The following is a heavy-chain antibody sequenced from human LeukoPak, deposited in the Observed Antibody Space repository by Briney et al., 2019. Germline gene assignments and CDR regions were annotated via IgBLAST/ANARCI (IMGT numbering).Heavy chain of an antibody. CDR3: AKARSPRGSFYYSMGV. CDR2: ISYDGNDK. CDR1: GFTFNAYG. Sequence: PGGSLRLSCAASGFTFNAYGIYWVRQAPGKGLECVAVISYDGNDKYYTDSVKGRFTISRDDSKRTVSLQMSSLRYDDTAVYYCAKARSPRGSFYYSMGVWGQGTTVTVSS. J-gene: IGHJ6*02. D-gene: IGHD3-10*01. V-gene: IGHV3-30*18.